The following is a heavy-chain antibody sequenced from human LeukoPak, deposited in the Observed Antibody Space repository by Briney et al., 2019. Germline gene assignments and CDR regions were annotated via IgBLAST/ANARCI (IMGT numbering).Heavy chain of an antibody. J-gene: IGHJ4*02. V-gene: IGHV1-2*02. CDR1: GYTFTDYY. CDR3: SREDY. CDR2: INPKSGDT. Sequence: ASVKVSCKASGYTFTDYYLFWVRQAPGHGLEWMAWINPKSGDTRFAQRFDGRVILTRDTSISTVYMELNSLTPDDTAIYYCSREDYWGQGTLVTVSS.